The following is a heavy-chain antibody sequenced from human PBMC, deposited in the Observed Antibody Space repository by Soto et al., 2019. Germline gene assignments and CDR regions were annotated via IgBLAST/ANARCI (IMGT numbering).Heavy chain of an antibody. D-gene: IGHD6-13*01. CDR3: AKARATIAAAALFGY. CDR2: IYQSGST. CDR1: GGAISSSKW. Sequence: QVQLQESGPGLVKPSGTLSLTCAVSGGAISSSKWWSWVRQPPGKGLEWIGEIYQSGSTNYNPSLGSPIRTSVDQSGNPFSLKLTSVRAADKGVYYWAKARATIAAAALFGYWGQGT. J-gene: IGHJ4*02. V-gene: IGHV4-4*02.